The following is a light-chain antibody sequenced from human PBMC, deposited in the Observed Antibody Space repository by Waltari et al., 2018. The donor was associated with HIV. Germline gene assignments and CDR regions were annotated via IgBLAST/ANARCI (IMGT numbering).Light chain of an antibody. CDR3: KSRDSSGKQVL. CDR2: DKN. CDR1: SLRTFY. Sequence: SSELTQDPTVSVALGQTVMITCQGDSLRTFYASWYQQKPGQAPLLVIYDKNNRPSAIPDRFSGSSSGNTASLTITGAQAEDEADYYCKSRDSSGKQVLFGGGTKLTVL. J-gene: IGLJ2*01. V-gene: IGLV3-19*01.